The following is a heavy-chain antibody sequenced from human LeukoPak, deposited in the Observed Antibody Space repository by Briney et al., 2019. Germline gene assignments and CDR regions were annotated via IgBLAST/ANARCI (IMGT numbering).Heavy chain of an antibody. J-gene: IGHJ6*02. Sequence: ASVKVSCKASGYTFTGYYMHWVRQAPGQGLEWMGWINPNSGGTNYAQKFQGRVTMTRDMSISTAYMELSRLRSDDTAVYYCARDLQMWTADYYYGMDVWGQGTTVTVSS. D-gene: IGHD2-21*01. CDR3: ARDLQMWTADYYYGMDV. V-gene: IGHV1-2*02. CDR1: GYTFTGYY. CDR2: INPNSGGT.